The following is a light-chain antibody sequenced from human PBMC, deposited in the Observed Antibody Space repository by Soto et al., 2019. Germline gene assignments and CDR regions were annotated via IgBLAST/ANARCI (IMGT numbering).Light chain of an antibody. CDR3: CSYAGSTSYV. Sequence: QSALTQHPSASGSPGQSVTISCTGTSSDVGGYNYVSWYQQHPGKAPKLVISEVSQRPSGVPDRFSGSKSGNTASLTVSGLQAEDEADYYCCSYAGSTSYVFGTGTKVTVL. CDR1: SSDVGGYNY. CDR2: EVS. V-gene: IGLV2-8*01. J-gene: IGLJ1*01.